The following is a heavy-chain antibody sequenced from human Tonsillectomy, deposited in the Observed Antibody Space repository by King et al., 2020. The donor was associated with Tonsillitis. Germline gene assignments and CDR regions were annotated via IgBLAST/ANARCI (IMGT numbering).Heavy chain of an antibody. J-gene: IGHJ3*02. D-gene: IGHD3-10*01. CDR3: AKDFEDQFYYASVKGDAFVI. V-gene: IGHV3-23*03. CDR2: IYSGSSST. CDR1: GFTFSNYA. Sequence: VQLVQSGGGLVQPGGSLRLSCAASGFTFSNYAMNWVRQGPGEGLEWVSVIYSGSSSTFYADSVKGRFTISRDNSKNTLYLQMNSLRAEDTAVYYCAKDFEDQFYYASVKGDAFVIWGQGTMVTVSS.